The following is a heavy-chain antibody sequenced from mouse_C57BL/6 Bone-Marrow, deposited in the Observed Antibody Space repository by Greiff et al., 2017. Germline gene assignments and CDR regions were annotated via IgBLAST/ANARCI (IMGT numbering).Heavy chain of an antibody. CDR2: ILPGSGST. V-gene: IGHV1-9*01. Sequence: VKLMESGAELMKPGASVKLSCKATGYTFTGYWIEWVKQRPGHGLEWIGEILPGSGSTNYNEKFKGKGTFTANTSSNTAYMQLSSLTTEDSAIYYWGRFIYYDYDYAMDYWGQGTSVTVSS. J-gene: IGHJ4*01. CDR3: GRFIYYDYDYAMDY. D-gene: IGHD2-4*01. CDR1: GYTFTGYW.